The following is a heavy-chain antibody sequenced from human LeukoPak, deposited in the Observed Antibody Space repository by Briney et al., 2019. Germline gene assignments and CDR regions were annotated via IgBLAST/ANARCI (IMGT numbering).Heavy chain of an antibody. V-gene: IGHV3-21*01. CDR2: ISSSSSYI. J-gene: IGHJ4*02. Sequence: PGGSLRLSCAASGFTFSSYSMNWVRQAPGKGLEWVLSISSSSSYIYYADSVKGRFTISRDNAKNSLYLQMNSLRAEDTAVYYCARRIAAAGTDYWGQGTLVTVSS. CDR1: GFTFSSYS. CDR3: ARRIAAAGTDY. D-gene: IGHD6-13*01.